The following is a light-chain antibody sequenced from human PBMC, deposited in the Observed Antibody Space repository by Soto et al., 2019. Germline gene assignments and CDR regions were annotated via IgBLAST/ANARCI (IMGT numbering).Light chain of an antibody. CDR3: QQLNNLPFT. CDR2: EAS. Sequence: DIQLTQSPSLLSASLGDRVTITCRASHDISTYLAWYQQKPGKAPKLMIYEASTLQSGVPSRFSGSGSGTEFTLTISGLLPEDFATYHCQQLNNLPFTFGQGTRLEIK. CDR1: HDISTY. V-gene: IGKV1-9*01. J-gene: IGKJ5*01.